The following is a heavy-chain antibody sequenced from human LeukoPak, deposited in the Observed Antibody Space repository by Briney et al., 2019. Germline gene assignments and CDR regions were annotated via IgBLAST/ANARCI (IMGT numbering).Heavy chain of an antibody. Sequence: GGSLRLSCAASGFTFDDYGMSWVRQAPGKGLEWVSGINWNGGSIGYADSVKGRFTISRDNAKNTLYLQMNSLRAEDTAVYYCARGSAVAGTGDYWGQGTLVTVSS. CDR2: INWNGGSI. V-gene: IGHV3-20*04. CDR1: GFTFDDYG. D-gene: IGHD6-19*01. CDR3: ARGSAVAGTGDY. J-gene: IGHJ4*02.